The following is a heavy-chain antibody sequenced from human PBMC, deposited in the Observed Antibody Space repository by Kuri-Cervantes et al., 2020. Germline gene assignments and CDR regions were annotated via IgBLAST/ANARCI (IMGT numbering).Heavy chain of an antibody. V-gene: IGHV4-39*01. CDR3: ARRRYYGSGSYYAYYYYYYGMDV. CDR2: IYYSGST. J-gene: IGHJ6*02. D-gene: IGHD3-10*01. Sequence: SETLSLTCTVSGGSISSSGYYWGWIRQPPGKGLEWIGSIYYSGSTYYNPSLKSRVTISVDTSKNQFSLKLSSVTAADTAVYYCARRRYYGSGSYYAYYYYYYGMDVWGQGTTVTVSS. CDR1: GGSISSSGYY.